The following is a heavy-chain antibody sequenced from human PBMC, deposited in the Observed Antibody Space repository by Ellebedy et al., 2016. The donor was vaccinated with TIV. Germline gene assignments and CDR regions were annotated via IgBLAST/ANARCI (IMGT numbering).Heavy chain of an antibody. J-gene: IGHJ4*02. CDR1: GFTFSDHY. D-gene: IGHD3-16*01. V-gene: IGHV4-34*01. CDR2: INQSGST. Sequence: ESLKISCAASGFTFSDHYMDWVRQAPGKGLEWIGEINQSGSTHYNPSLKSRVTISINTSNNQFSLKLSSVTAADTAVYYCASGGGVLPLDYWGQGTLVTVSS. CDR3: ASGGGVLPLDY.